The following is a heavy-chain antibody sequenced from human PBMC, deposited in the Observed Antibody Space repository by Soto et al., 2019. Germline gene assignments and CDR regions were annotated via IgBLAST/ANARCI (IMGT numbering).Heavy chain of an antibody. V-gene: IGHV4-31*03. D-gene: IGHD4-4*01. CDR1: GGSISSGGYY. CDR3: ARDYSTYGIDY. CDR2: IYYSGST. Sequence: TSETLSLTCTVSGGSISSGGYYWSWIRQHPGKGLEWIGYIYYSGSTYYNPSLKSRVTISVDTSKNQFSLKLSSVTAADTAVYYCARDYSTYGIDYWGQGTLVTVSS. J-gene: IGHJ4*02.